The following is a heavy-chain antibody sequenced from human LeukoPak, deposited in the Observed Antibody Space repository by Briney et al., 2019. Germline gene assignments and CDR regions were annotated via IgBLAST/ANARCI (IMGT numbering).Heavy chain of an antibody. V-gene: IGHV3-23*01. CDR2: VSGSGGNT. CDR1: GFTFSSYS. J-gene: IGHJ4*02. Sequence: GGSLRLSCAASGFTFSSYSMTWVRQAPGKGLEWVSVVSGSGGNTYYADSVKGRFTITRDNSKNTLYLQMNSLRAEDTAVYYCAKSVDTAMATHFDYWGQGTLVTVSS. CDR3: AKSVDTAMATHFDY. D-gene: IGHD5-18*01.